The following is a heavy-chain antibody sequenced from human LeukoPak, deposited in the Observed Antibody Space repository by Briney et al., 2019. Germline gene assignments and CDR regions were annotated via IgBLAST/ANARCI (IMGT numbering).Heavy chain of an antibody. CDR1: GGSISSSSYY. CDR2: INHSGST. V-gene: IGHV4-39*07. Sequence: SETLSLTCTVSGGSISSSSYYWGWIRQPPGKGLEWIGEINHSGSTNYNPSLKSRVTISVDTSKNQFSLKLSSVTAADTAVYYCARDLAYCGGDCLDAFDIWGQGTMVTVSS. D-gene: IGHD2-21*02. J-gene: IGHJ3*02. CDR3: ARDLAYCGGDCLDAFDI.